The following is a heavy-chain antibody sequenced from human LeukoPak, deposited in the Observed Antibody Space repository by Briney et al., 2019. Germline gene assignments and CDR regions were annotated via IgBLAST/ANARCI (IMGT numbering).Heavy chain of an antibody. J-gene: IGHJ4*02. CDR2: IYYSGST. D-gene: IGHD3-22*01. CDR3: VRELSAHHYYDSSVYYY. CDR1: GGSISSSSYY. Sequence: SETLSLTCTVSGGSISSSSYYWGWVRQPPGKGLEWIGSIYYSGSTYYNPSLKSRFTISVDTSKNQFSLKLSSVPAAYTAVYYCVRELSAHHYYDSSVYYYWGQGTLVTVSS. V-gene: IGHV4-39*07.